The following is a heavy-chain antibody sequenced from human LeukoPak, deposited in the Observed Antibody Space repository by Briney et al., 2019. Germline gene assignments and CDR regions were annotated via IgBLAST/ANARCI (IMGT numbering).Heavy chain of an antibody. V-gene: IGHV3-30*18. CDR3: AKAKGDYGGNSGPYGY. CDR2: ISYDGSNK. Sequence: PGGSLRLSCAASGFTFSSYGMHWVRQAPGKGLEWVAVISYDGSNKYYADSVKGRFTISRDNSKNTLYLQMNSLRAEDTAVYYCAKAKGDYGGNSGPYGYWGQGTLVTVSS. D-gene: IGHD4-23*01. CDR1: GFTFSSYG. J-gene: IGHJ4*02.